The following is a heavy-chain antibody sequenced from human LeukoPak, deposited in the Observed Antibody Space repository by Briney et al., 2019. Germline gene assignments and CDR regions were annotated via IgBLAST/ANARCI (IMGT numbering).Heavy chain of an antibody. Sequence: PGESLKISCKGSGYSFTSYWIGWVRQMPGKGLEWMGRLDPSDSYTNYSPSFQGHVTISADKSISTAYLQWSSLKASDTAMYYCARTTTVVTPRHFDYWGQGTLVTVSS. J-gene: IGHJ4*02. CDR2: LDPSDSYT. V-gene: IGHV5-10-1*01. CDR3: ARTTTVVTPRHFDY. D-gene: IGHD4-23*01. CDR1: GYSFTSYW.